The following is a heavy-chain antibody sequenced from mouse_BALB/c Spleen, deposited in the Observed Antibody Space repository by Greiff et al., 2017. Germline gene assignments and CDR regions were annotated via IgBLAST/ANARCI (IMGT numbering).Heavy chain of an antibody. Sequence: EVQLVESGPELVKPGASVKIPCKASGYTFTDYNMDWVKQSHGKSLEWIGDINPNNGGTIYNQKFKGKATLTVDKSSSTAYMELRSLTSEDTAVYYCARGYYGSSYEYFDVWGAGTTVTVSS. CDR3: ARGYYGSSYEYFDV. CDR1: GYTFTDYN. CDR2: INPNNGGT. D-gene: IGHD1-1*01. J-gene: IGHJ1*01. V-gene: IGHV1-18*01.